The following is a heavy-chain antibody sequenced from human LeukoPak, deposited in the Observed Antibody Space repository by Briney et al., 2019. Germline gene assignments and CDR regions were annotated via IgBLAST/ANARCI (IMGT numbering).Heavy chain of an antibody. J-gene: IGHJ3*02. CDR1: GFSFSSYG. CDR3: ARDPQRYSSSWTDAFDI. D-gene: IGHD6-13*01. Sequence: GGSLRLSCAASGFSFSSYGMTWVRQAPGKGLEWVSSISGGGGSTNSADSVKGRFTISRDNSKNTLYLQMNSLRAEDTAVYYCARDPQRYSSSWTDAFDIWGQGTMVTVSS. V-gene: IGHV3-23*01. CDR2: ISGGGGST.